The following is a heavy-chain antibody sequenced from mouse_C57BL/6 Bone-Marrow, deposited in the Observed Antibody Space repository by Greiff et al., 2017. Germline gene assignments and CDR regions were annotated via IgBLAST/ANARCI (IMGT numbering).Heavy chain of an antibody. CDR1: GYTFTDYY. CDR3: ARWGYYGKYFGY. Sequence: EVQLQQSGPELVKPGASVKISCKASGYTFTDYYMNWVKQSHGKSLEWIGDINPNNGGTSYNQKFKGKATLTVDKSSSTAYMELRSLTSEDSAVYHCARWGYYGKYFGYWGQGTTLTVSS. J-gene: IGHJ2*01. CDR2: INPNNGGT. V-gene: IGHV1-26*01. D-gene: IGHD2-1*01.